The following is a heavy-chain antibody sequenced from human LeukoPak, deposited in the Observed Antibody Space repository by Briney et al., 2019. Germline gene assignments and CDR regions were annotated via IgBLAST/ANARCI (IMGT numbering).Heavy chain of an antibody. CDR2: IKQDGSEK. CDR1: GFTFSSYW. Sequence: PGGSLRLSCAASGFTFSSYWMSWVRQAPGKGLEWVANIKQDGSEKYYVDSVKGRFTISRDNAKNSLYLQMNSLRAEGTAVYYCARVVIVGATNAFDIWGQGTMVTVSS. CDR3: ARVVIVGATNAFDI. V-gene: IGHV3-7*01. D-gene: IGHD1-26*01. J-gene: IGHJ3*02.